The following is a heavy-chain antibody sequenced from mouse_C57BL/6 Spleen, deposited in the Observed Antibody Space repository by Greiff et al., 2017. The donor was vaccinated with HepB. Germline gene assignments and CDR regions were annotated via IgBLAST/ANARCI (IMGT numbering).Heavy chain of an antibody. D-gene: IGHD2-5*01. Sequence: EVMLVESGGDLVKPGGSLKLSCAASGFTFSSYGMSWVRQTPDKRLEWVATISSGGSYTYYPDSVKGRFTISRDNAKNTLYLQMSSLKSEDTAMYYCARSNYSTYWYFDVWGTGTTVTVSS. CDR1: GFTFSSYG. CDR3: ARSNYSTYWYFDV. J-gene: IGHJ1*03. CDR2: ISSGGSYT. V-gene: IGHV5-6*01.